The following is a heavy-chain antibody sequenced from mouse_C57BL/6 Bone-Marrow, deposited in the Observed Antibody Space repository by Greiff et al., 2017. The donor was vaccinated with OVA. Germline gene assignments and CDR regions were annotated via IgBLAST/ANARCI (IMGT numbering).Heavy chain of an antibody. Sequence: EVHLVESEGGLVQPGSSMKLSCTASGFTFSDYYMAWVRQVPEKGLEWVANINYDGSSTYYLDSLKSRFIISRDNATNILYLQISSLKSEDTATYYCARDGAIYPRRDRGFAYWGQGTLVTVSA. CDR3: ARDGAIYPRRDRGFAY. CDR1: GFTFSDYY. J-gene: IGHJ3*01. CDR2: INYDGSST. V-gene: IGHV5-16*01. D-gene: IGHD2-1*01.